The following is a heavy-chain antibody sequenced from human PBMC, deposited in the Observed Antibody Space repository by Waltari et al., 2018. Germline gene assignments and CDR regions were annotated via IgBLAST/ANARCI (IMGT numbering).Heavy chain of an antibody. J-gene: IGHJ6*02. CDR3: ARVITMVRGVNYYYYGMDV. Sequence: QVQLQQSGPGLVKPSQTLSLTCAISGDSVSSNSAAWNWIRQSPSRGLEWLGRTYYRSKWYNDYAVSVKSRITINPDTSKNQFSLQLNSVTPEDTAVYYCARVITMVRGVNYYYYGMDVWGQGTTVTVSS. V-gene: IGHV6-1*01. CDR1: GDSVSSNSAA. CDR2: TYYRSKWYN. D-gene: IGHD3-10*01.